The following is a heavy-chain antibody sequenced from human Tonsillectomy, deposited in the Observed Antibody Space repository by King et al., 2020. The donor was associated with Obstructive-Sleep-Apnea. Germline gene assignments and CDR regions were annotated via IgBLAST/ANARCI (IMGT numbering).Heavy chain of an antibody. CDR1: GGSISSYY. D-gene: IGHD5-18*01. Sequence: VQLQESGPGLVKPSETLSLTCTVSGGSISSYYWSWIRQPPGKGLEWIGYIYYSGSTNYNPSLKSRVTISVDTSKNQFSLKLSSVTAADTAVYYCARDFGARGYSYGYFDYWGQGTLVTVSS. CDR2: IYYSGST. J-gene: IGHJ4*02. CDR3: ARDFGARGYSYGYFDY. V-gene: IGHV4-59*01.